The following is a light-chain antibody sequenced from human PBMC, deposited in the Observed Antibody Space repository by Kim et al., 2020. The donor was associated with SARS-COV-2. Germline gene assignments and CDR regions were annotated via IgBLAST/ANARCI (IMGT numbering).Light chain of an antibody. CDR3: QQYNSHPLT. CDR1: QDITSY. J-gene: IGKJ4*01. Sequence: AAVGDSVIITCQASQDITSYLNWCQQKPGKPPKLLIYDTASLETGVPSRFSGSGSGTNFTFTISSLQPEDIATYYCQQYNSHPLTFGGGTKVDIK. CDR2: DTA. V-gene: IGKV1-33*01.